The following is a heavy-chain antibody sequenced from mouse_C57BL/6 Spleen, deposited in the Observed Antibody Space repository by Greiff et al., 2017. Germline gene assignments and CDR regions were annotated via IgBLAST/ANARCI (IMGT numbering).Heavy chain of an antibody. Sequence: EVKLMESGGGLVQPGGSLSLSCAASGFTFTDYYMSWVRQPPGKALEWLGFIRNKANGYTTEYSASVKGRFTISRDNSQSILYLQMNALRAEDSATYYCARYHDDDVFDYWGQGTTLTVSS. D-gene: IGHD2-4*01. V-gene: IGHV7-3*01. J-gene: IGHJ2*01. CDR1: GFTFTDYY. CDR3: ARYHDDDVFDY. CDR2: IRNKANGYTT.